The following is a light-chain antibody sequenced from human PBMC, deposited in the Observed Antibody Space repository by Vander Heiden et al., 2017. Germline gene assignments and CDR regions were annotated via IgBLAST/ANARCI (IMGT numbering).Light chain of an antibody. CDR2: LGS. Sequence: DIVMTQSPLSLPVTPGEPASISCRSSQILLHSNGYNYLDWYLQKPGQSPQLLIYLGSNRASGVPDRFSGSGSGTEFTLKISRVEAEDFGVYYCMQALQSPRTFGQGTKVEIK. CDR3: MQALQSPRT. V-gene: IGKV2-28*01. J-gene: IGKJ1*01. CDR1: QILLHSNGYNY.